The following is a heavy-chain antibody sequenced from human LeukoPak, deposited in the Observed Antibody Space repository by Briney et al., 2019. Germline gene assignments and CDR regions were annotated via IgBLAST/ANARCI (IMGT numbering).Heavy chain of an antibody. Sequence: GGSLRLSCAASGFTFSSYGMHWVRQAPGKGLEWVAFIRYDGSDKYYADSVKGRFTISRDTSKNTLYLQMNSLRPDDTAVYYCAKGRATMVDWGQGTLVTVSS. CDR1: GFTFSSYG. V-gene: IGHV3-30*02. CDR3: AKGRATMVD. CDR2: IRYDGSDK. J-gene: IGHJ4*02. D-gene: IGHD3-10*01.